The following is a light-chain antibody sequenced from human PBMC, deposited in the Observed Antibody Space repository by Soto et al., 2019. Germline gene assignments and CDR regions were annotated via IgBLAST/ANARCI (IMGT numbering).Light chain of an antibody. J-gene: IGKJ2*01. V-gene: IGKV3-20*01. Sequence: EIVLTKSPGTLSLSPGERATLSCRASQSVSSSYLAWYQQKPGQAPRLLIYGASSRATGIPDRFNGSGSGTDFTLTIRRLEPEDFAVYYCQPYGSSPAYTFGQGTKLEIK. CDR2: GAS. CDR1: QSVSSSY. CDR3: QPYGSSPAYT.